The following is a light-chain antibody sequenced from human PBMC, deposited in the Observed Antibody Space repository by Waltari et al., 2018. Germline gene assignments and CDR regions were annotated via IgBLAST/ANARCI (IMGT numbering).Light chain of an antibody. J-gene: IGLJ3*02. CDR1: SSNIGSDYH. V-gene: IGLV1-40*01. Sequence: SVLTQPPSVTGAPGQRVTISCTGSSSNIGSDYHVHWYQQVPGMAPKLLLYGNNQRPSGVPDRFSGSESGTSASLAIAGLQPEDEADYYCQSFDIILTGWVFGGGTRLTVL. CDR3: QSFDIILTGWV. CDR2: GNN.